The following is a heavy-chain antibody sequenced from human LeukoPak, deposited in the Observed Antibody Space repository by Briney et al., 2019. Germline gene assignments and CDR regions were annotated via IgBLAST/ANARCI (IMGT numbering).Heavy chain of an antibody. CDR2: INPSGGST. V-gene: IGHV1-46*03. CDR3: AVTLEWLKWGAFDI. CDR1: GYTFTSYY. D-gene: IGHD3-3*01. J-gene: IGHJ3*02. Sequence: ASVKVSCKASGYTFTSYYMRWVRQAPGQGLEWMGIINPSGGSTSYAQKFQGRVTVTRDTSTSTVYMELSSLRSEDTAVYYCAVTLEWLKWGAFDIWGQGTMVTVSS.